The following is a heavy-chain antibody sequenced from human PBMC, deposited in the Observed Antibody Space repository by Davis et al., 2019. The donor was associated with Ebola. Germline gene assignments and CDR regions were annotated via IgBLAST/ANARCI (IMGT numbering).Heavy chain of an antibody. D-gene: IGHD2-21*02. J-gene: IGHJ4*02. CDR2: MNPNSGNT. V-gene: IGHV1-8*01. Sequence: ASVKVSCKASGYTFTSYDINWVRQATGQGLEWMGWMNPNSGNTGYAQKFQGRVTMTRDKSTSTAYMELSSLRSEDTAVYYCARARPLCGGDCYYAYWGQGTLVTVSS. CDR1: GYTFTSYD. CDR3: ARARPLCGGDCYYAY.